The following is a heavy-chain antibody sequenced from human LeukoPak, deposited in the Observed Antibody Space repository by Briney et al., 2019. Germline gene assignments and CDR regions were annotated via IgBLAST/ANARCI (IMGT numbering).Heavy chain of an antibody. CDR2: IYHSGST. CDR1: GGSISSGGYS. D-gene: IGHD3-3*02. V-gene: IGHV4-30-2*01. J-gene: IGHJ3*02. Sequence: PSETLSLTCAVSGGSISSGGYSWSWIRQPPGKGLEWIGYIYHSGSTYYNPSLKSRVTMSVDRSKNQFSLKLSSVTAADTAVYYCARSHVLDAFDIWGQGTMVTVSS. CDR3: ARSHVLDAFDI.